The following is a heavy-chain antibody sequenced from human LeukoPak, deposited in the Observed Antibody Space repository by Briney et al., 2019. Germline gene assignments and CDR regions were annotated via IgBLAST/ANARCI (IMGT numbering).Heavy chain of an antibody. J-gene: IGHJ6*02. V-gene: IGHV3-23*01. Sequence: GGSLRLSCAASGFTFSSYAMSWVRQAPGKGLERVSAISGSGGSTYYADSVKGRFTISRDNSKNTLYLQMNSLRAEDTAVYYCAKSTVTTPPGHYWYYYGMDVWGQGTTVTVSS. CDR2: ISGSGGST. CDR1: GFTFSSYA. D-gene: IGHD4-17*01. CDR3: AKSTVTTPPGHYWYYYGMDV.